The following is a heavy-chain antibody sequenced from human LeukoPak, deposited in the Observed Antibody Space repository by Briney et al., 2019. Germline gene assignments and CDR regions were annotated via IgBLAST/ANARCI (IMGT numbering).Heavy chain of an antibody. CDR2: ISHSGGT. D-gene: IGHD7-27*01. J-gene: IGHJ4*02. Sequence: SETLSLTCAVYGGSFSGYYWSWIRQPPGKGLEWIGEISHSGGTDHNPSLKSRVTISVDTSRNQFSLKVSSVTAADTAVYYCARGRHWGAGADYWGQGTLVTASS. CDR1: GGSFSGYY. CDR3: ARGRHWGAGADY. V-gene: IGHV4-34*01.